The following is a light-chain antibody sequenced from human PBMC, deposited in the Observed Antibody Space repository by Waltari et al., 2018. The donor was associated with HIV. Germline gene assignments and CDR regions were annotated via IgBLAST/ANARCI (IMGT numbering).Light chain of an antibody. CDR2: TNV. J-gene: IGLJ2*01. Sequence: QSVLSQAPSASGTPGQSVAISCSGRTSNIGSHAVNWYQQLPGTAPKLLIHTNVQRPSVVPDRFSGSQSGSSASLAISWLQSADEPDYYCATWDDSLNGPVFGGVTKLTVL. CDR3: ATWDDSLNGPV. CDR1: TSNIGSHA. V-gene: IGLV1-44*01.